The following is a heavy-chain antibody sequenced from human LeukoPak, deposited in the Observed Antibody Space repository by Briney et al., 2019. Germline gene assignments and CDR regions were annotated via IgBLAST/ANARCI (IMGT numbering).Heavy chain of an antibody. V-gene: IGHV3-53*01. D-gene: IGHD3-10*01. CDR1: GFTFSTYA. CDR2: IYSGGST. J-gene: IGHJ4*02. Sequence: GGSLRLSCAASGFTFSTYAMNWVRQAPGKGLEWVSVIYSGGSTYYADSVKGRFTISRDDSKNTLYLQMNSLRAEDTAVYYCARRGGYGSGSYYGYWGQGTLVTVSS. CDR3: ARRGGYGSGSYYGY.